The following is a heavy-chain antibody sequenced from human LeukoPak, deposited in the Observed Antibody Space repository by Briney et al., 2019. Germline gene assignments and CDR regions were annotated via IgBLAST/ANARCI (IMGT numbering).Heavy chain of an antibody. CDR2: INPNSGGT. CDR3: ALGDYGMYYFDY. V-gene: IGHV1-2*02. Sequence: ASVKVSCKASGYTFTSYDINWVRQATGQGLEWMGWINPNSGGTNYAQKFQGRVTMTRDTSISTAYMELSRLRSDDTAVYYCALGDYGMYYFDYWGQGTLVTVSS. CDR1: GYTFTSYD. J-gene: IGHJ4*02. D-gene: IGHD4-17*01.